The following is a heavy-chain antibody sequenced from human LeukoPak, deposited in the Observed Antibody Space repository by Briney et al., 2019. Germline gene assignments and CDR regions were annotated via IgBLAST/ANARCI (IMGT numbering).Heavy chain of an antibody. CDR1: GGSISSYY. D-gene: IGHD1-1*01. Sequence: SETLSLTCTVSGGSISSYYWSWIRQPPGKGLEWIGYIYYSGTTNYNPSLKSRVTISIDTSKNQFSLKLNSVTAADTAVYFCARGKPLEPLGYWGQGTLVTVSS. V-gene: IGHV4-59*01. CDR2: IYYSGTT. CDR3: ARGKPLEPLGY. J-gene: IGHJ4*02.